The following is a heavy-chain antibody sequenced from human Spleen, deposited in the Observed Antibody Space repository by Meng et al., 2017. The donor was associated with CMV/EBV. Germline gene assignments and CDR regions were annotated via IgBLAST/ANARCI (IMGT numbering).Heavy chain of an antibody. Sequence: ASVKVSCKASGGTFSSYAISWVRQAPGQGLEWMGWISAYNGNTNYAQKLQGRVTMTTDTSTSTAYMELRSLRSDDTAVYYCARGPVFGVVTYPDYFDYWGQGTLVTVSS. D-gene: IGHD3-3*01. CDR1: GGTFSSYA. CDR3: ARGPVFGVVTYPDYFDY. J-gene: IGHJ4*02. V-gene: IGHV1-18*01. CDR2: ISAYNGNT.